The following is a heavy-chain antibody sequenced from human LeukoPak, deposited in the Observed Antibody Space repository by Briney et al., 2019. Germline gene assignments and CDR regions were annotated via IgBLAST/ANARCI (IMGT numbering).Heavy chain of an antibody. CDR2: ISGSGDST. CDR1: AFTFSSYA. Sequence: PGGSLRLSCAASAFTFSSYAMSWVRQAPGKGLEWVSAISGSGDSTYYADSVKGRFTISRDNAKNSLYLQMNSLRAEDTAVYYCARESVAGNYYYGMDVWGKGTTVTVSS. J-gene: IGHJ6*04. CDR3: ARESVAGNYYYGMDV. D-gene: IGHD6-19*01. V-gene: IGHV3-23*01.